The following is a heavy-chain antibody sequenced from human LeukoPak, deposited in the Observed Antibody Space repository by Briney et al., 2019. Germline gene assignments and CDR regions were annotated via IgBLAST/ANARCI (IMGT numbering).Heavy chain of an antibody. CDR1: GGSVSSNY. D-gene: IGHD3-10*01. Sequence: SETLSLTCSVSGGSVSSNYWSWIRRPPGKGLEWIGYIYNSGSTNYNPSLKSRVTISVDTSKNLLSLKLSSVTAVDTAVYYCTRAVYGSGAPGAFDIWGQGTMVTVSS. CDR3: TRAVYGSGAPGAFDI. CDR2: IYNSGST. J-gene: IGHJ3*02. V-gene: IGHV4-59*02.